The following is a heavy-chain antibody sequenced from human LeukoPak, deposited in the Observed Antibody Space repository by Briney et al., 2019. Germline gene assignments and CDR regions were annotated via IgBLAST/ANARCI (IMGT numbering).Heavy chain of an antibody. CDR2: IKQDGSEK. D-gene: IGHD6-13*01. CDR3: AKDLTVAAAGIDY. J-gene: IGHJ4*02. V-gene: IGHV3-7*03. CDR1: GFTFSSYW. Sequence: PGGSLRLSCAASGFTFSSYWMSWVRQAPGKGLEWVANIKQDGSEKYYVDSVKGRFTISRDNAKNSLYLQMNSLRAEDTAVYYCAKDLTVAAAGIDYWGQGTLVTVSS.